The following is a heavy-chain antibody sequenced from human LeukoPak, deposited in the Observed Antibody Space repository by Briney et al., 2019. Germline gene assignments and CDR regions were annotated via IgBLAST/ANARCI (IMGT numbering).Heavy chain of an antibody. CDR3: ARSSPNSSSWPYYYYYYMDV. CDR2: INPNSGGT. V-gene: IGHV1-2*02. CDR1: GYTFTGYY. J-gene: IGHJ6*03. Sequence: ASVKVSCKASGYTFTGYYMHWVRQAPGQGLEWMGWINPNSGGTNYAQKFQGRVTMTRDTSISTAYTELSRLRSEDTAVYYCARSSPNSSSWPYYYYYYMDVWGKGTTVTISS. D-gene: IGHD6-13*01.